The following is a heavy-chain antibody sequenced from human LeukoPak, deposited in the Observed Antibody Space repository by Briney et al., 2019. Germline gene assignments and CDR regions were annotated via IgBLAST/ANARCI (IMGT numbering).Heavy chain of an antibody. CDR1: GFSFNSYN. CDR2: ITSDSSNI. V-gene: IGHV3-48*01. Sequence: PGGSLRLSCAASGFSFNSYNMKWVRQAPGKGVEWISYITSDSSNIYYADSVKGRFTISRDNAESSLYLQMNSLRAEDTAVYYCARGPLLGYYYYHMDVWGEGTTVTVSS. D-gene: IGHD2-8*02. CDR3: ARGPLLGYYYYHMDV. J-gene: IGHJ6*03.